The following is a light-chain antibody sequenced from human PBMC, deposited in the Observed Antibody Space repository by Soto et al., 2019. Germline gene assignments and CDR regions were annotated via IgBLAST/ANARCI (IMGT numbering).Light chain of an antibody. Sequence: DVPVTQSPSSLSASVGDRVTITCQASQDIGDYLNWYQHSPGKATKILIYAASIFAKGVPSTFSGASSGSDFTLPISSLQPEYVATYYCHHDDNLFSGFGGGTNVEIK. CDR1: QDIGDY. V-gene: IGKV1-33*01. J-gene: IGKJ4*01. CDR2: AAS. CDR3: HHDDNLFSG.